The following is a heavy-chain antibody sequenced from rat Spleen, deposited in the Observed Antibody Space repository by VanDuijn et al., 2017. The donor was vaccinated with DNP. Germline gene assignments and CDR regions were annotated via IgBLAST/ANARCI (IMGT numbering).Heavy chain of an antibody. Sequence: EVQVLESGGGLVQPGRSLKLSCAASGFTFSDYYMAWVRQAPTKGLEWVASIRYDGGSTYYRDSVKGRFTISRDNAKSTLYLQMNSLRSEDMATYYCVRWNSGHFDYWGQGVMVTVSS. J-gene: IGHJ2*01. CDR1: GFTFSDYY. V-gene: IGHV5-22*01. D-gene: IGHD4-3*01. CDR2: IRYDGGST. CDR3: VRWNSGHFDY.